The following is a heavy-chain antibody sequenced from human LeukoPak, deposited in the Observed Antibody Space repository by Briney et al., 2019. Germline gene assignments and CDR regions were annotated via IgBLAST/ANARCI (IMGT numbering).Heavy chain of an antibody. CDR1: GFTFSSNA. Sequence: GGSLRLSCAASGFTFSSNAMHWVRQAPGKGLEWVSSISGSGGSTHYADSVKGRFTISRDNSKNTLYLQMNSLRVEDTAVYYCAKDKDGGNDYYGMDVWGQGTTATVSS. CDR2: ISGSGGST. CDR3: AKDKDGGNDYYGMDV. J-gene: IGHJ6*02. V-gene: IGHV3-23*01. D-gene: IGHD4-23*01.